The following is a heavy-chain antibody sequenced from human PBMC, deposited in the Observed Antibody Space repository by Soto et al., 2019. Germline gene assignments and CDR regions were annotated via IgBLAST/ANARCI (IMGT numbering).Heavy chain of an antibody. CDR2: IYYSGST. CDR3: ARNFRSTGYSGYGDYYYYYYMDV. CDR1: GCSISSYY. J-gene: IGHJ6*03. D-gene: IGHD5-12*01. Sequence: PSETLSLTCTVSGCSISSYYWSWIRQPPGKGLEWIGYIYYSGSTNYNPSLKSRVTISVDTSKNQFSLKLSSVTAADTAVYYCARNFRSTGYSGYGDYYYYYYMDVWGKGTTVTVSS. V-gene: IGHV4-59*01.